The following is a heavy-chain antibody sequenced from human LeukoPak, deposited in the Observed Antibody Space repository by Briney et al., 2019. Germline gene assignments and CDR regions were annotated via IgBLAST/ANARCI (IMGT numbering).Heavy chain of an antibody. CDR2: INSDGSDT. CDR1: GLTFSSYW. CDR3: VSRYCSSINCYKASGNGAFDI. D-gene: IGHD2-2*02. V-gene: IGHV3-74*01. J-gene: IGHJ3*02. Sequence: GGSLRLSCAASGLTFSSYWMHWVRQAPGKGLVWVSRINSDGSDTNYADSVKGRFTISRDNAKNTLYLQMNSLRAEDTALYYCVSRYCSSINCYKASGNGAFDIWGQGTMVTVSS.